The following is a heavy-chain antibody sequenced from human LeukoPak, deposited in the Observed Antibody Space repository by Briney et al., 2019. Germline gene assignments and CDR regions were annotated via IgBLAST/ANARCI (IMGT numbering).Heavy chain of an antibody. J-gene: IGHJ5*02. CDR1: GGTFSSYA. V-gene: IGHV1-69*05. D-gene: IGHD3-10*01. CDR3: ARELRLQVRGVIINNWFDP. CDR2: IIPIFGTA. Sequence: SVKVSCKASGGTFSSYAISWVRQAPGQGLEWMGGIIPIFGTANYAQKFQGRVTITTDESTSTAYMELSSLRSEDTAVYYCARELRLQVRGVIINNWFDPWGQGTLVTVSS.